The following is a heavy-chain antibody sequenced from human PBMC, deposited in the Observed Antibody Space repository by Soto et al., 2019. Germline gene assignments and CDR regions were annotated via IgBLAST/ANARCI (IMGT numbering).Heavy chain of an antibody. Sequence: LRLSCAASGFTFSSYAMGWVRQAPGKGLEWVSAISGSGGSTYYADSVKGRFTISRDNSKNTLYLQMNSLRAEDTAVYYCAKAHLRFLEWLSGDYFDYWGQGTLVTVSS. CDR1: GFTFSSYA. CDR2: ISGSGGST. CDR3: AKAHLRFLEWLSGDYFDY. V-gene: IGHV3-23*01. J-gene: IGHJ4*02. D-gene: IGHD3-3*01.